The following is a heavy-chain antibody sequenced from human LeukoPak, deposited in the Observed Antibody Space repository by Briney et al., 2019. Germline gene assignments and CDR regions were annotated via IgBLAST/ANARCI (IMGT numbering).Heavy chain of an antibody. CDR3: ARDRYSNSSRYYYGMDV. CDR2: IIPIFGIA. V-gene: IGHV1-69*04. J-gene: IGHJ6*02. CDR1: GGTFSSYA. Sequence: ASVKVSCKASGGTFSSYAISWARQAPGQGLEWMGRIIPIFGIANYAQNFQGRVTITADKSTSTAFMELSSLRSEDTAVYFCARDRYSNSSRYYYGMDVWGQGTTVTVSS. D-gene: IGHD6-6*01.